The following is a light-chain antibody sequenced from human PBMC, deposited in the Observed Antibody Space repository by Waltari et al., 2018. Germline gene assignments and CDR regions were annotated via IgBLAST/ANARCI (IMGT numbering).Light chain of an antibody. J-gene: IGLJ7*01. Sequence: QSALTQPASVSGSPGQSITISCSGSSSNVGSSKLVSWYQQNPGKAPKLMIYEVDKRASGIPGRFSGSKSDSTASLTISGLQAEDEAVYYCCSYAGSTFVFGGGTQLTVL. CDR3: CSYAGSTFV. CDR1: SSNVGSSKL. V-gene: IGLV2-23*02. CDR2: EVD.